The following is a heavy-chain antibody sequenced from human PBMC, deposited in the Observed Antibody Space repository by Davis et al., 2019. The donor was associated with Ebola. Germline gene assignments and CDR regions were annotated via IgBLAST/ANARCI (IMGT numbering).Heavy chain of an antibody. J-gene: IGHJ4*02. CDR1: GGSFSGYY. D-gene: IGHD4-17*01. CDR3: ARVGLTTVTTSSIDY. CDR2: INHSGST. V-gene: IGHV4-34*01. Sequence: PSETLSLTCAVYGGSFSGYYWSWIRQPPGKGLEWIGEINHSGSTYYNPSLKSRVTISVDTSKNQFSLKLSSVTAADTAVHYCARVGLTTVTTSSIDYWGQGTLVTVSS.